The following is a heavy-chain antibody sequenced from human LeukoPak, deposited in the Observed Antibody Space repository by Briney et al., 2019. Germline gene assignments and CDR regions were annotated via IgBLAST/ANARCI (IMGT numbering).Heavy chain of an antibody. CDR1: GGSISSYY. Sequence: SETLSLTCTVSGGSISSYYWSWIRQPPGKGLEWIGYIYYSGSTNYNPSLKSRVTISVDTPKNQFSLKLSSVTAADTAVYYCAREYCSGGSCYSAYWGQGTLVTVSS. CDR2: IYYSGST. J-gene: IGHJ4*02. D-gene: IGHD2-15*01. V-gene: IGHV4-59*12. CDR3: AREYCSGGSCYSAY.